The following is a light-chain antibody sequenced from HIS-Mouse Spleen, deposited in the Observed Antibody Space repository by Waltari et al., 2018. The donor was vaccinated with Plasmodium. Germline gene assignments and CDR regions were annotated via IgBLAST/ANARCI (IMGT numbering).Light chain of an antibody. CDR2: AAS. Sequence: DIQMTQSPSSLSASVGTRFTSTCRASKSSSNYLNWYPQKPGKAPKFLIYAASTLQSGVPSRFSGSGSGTDFTLTISSLQPEDFATYYCQQSYSTWTFGQGTKVEIK. CDR1: KSSSNY. CDR3: QQSYSTWT. V-gene: IGKV1-39*01. J-gene: IGKJ1*01.